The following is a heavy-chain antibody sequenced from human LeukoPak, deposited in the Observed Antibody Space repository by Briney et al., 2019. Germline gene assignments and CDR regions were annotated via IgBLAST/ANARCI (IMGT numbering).Heavy chain of an antibody. J-gene: IGHJ5*02. D-gene: IGHD6-13*01. CDR2: INHSGST. CDR1: GGSFSGYF. CDR3: ARGSIVAAGNNWFDP. V-gene: IGHV4-34*01. Sequence: PSETLSLTCAVYGGSFSGYFRSWIRQPPGKGLEWIGEINHSGSTNYNPSLKSRVSISVDTSKNQFSLKLSSVTAADTAVYYCARGSIVAAGNNWFDPWGQGTLVTVSS.